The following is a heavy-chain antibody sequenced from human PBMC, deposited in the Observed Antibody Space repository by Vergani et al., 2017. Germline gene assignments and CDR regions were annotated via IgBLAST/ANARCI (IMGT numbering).Heavy chain of an antibody. Sequence: QVTLRESGPALVKPTQTLTLTCTFSGFSLSTSGMCVSWIRQPPGKALEWLALIDWDDDKYYSTSLKTRLTISKDTSKNQVVLTMTNMDPVDTATYYCARIRHSSSWYGAFDIGGQGTMVTVSS. CDR1: GFSLSTSGMC. D-gene: IGHD6-13*01. CDR3: ARIRHSSSWYGAFDI. CDR2: IDWDDDK. V-gene: IGHV2-70*01. J-gene: IGHJ3*02.